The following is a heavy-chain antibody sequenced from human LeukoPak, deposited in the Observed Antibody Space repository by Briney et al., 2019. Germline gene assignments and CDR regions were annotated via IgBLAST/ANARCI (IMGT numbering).Heavy chain of an antibody. J-gene: IGHJ4*02. Sequence: PGGSLRLSCAASGFTFSSYWMSWVRQAPGKGLEWVANIKQDGGEKYYVDSVKGRFTISRDNAKNSLYLQMNSLRAEDTAVYYCARDASGDIVVVPAAVFDYWGQGTLVTVSS. D-gene: IGHD2-2*01. CDR3: ARDASGDIVVVPAAVFDY. CDR2: IKQDGGEK. V-gene: IGHV3-7*01. CDR1: GFTFSSYW.